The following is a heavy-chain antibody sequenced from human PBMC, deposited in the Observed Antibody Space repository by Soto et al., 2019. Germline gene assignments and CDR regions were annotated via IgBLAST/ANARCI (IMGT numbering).Heavy chain of an antibody. J-gene: IGHJ6*02. Sequence: QVQLVESGGGVVQPGRSLRLSCAASGFTFSSYGMHWVRQAPGKGLEWVAVISYDGSNKYYADSVKGRFTISRDNSKNXLXLXXSSLRAEDTAVYYFAKDLATGIAVADRSYYYGMDVWVQGTTVTVSS. V-gene: IGHV3-30*18. CDR2: ISYDGSNK. CDR3: AKDLATGIAVADRSYYYGMDV. CDR1: GFTFSSYG. D-gene: IGHD6-19*01.